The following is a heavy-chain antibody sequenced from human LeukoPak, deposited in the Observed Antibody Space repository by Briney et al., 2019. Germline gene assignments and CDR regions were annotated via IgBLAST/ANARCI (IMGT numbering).Heavy chain of an antibody. CDR1: GHTFTGYY. J-gene: IGHJ4*02. Sequence: GASVKVSCKASGHTFTGYYMHWVRQAPGQGLEWMGWINPNSGGTNYAQKFQGRVTMTRDTSISTAYMELSRLRSDDTAVYYCARGIITIFGVVIIFGDYWGQGTLVTVSS. V-gene: IGHV1-2*02. D-gene: IGHD3-3*01. CDR3: ARGIITIFGVVIIFGDY. CDR2: INPNSGGT.